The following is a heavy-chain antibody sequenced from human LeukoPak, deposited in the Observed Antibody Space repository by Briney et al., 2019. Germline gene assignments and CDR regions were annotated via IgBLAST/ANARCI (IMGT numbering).Heavy chain of an antibody. V-gene: IGHV5-51*01. CDR3: AREGVVTADTGYGMDV. CDR2: IYPGDSDT. D-gene: IGHD2-21*02. J-gene: IGHJ6*02. Sequence: GESLKISCKGSGYSFTSYWIGWVRQMPGKGLEWMGIIYPGDSDTRYSPSFQGQVTISADKSISTAYLQWSSLKASDTAMYYCAREGVVTADTGYGMDVWGQGTTVTVSS. CDR1: GYSFTSYW.